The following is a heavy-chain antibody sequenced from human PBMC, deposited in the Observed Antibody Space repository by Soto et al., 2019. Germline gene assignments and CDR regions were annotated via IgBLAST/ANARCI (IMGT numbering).Heavy chain of an antibody. CDR2: IIPILGIA. CDR1: GGTFSSYT. D-gene: IGHD5-12*01. CDR3: ARYRGDGYERV. V-gene: IGHV1-69*02. J-gene: IGHJ4*02. Sequence: QVQLVQSGAEVKKPGSSVKVACKASGGTFSSYTISWVRQAPGQGLEWMGRIIPILGIANYAQKFQGRVTITADKFTSTAYMELSSLRSEDTAVYYCARYRGDGYERVWGQGTLVTVSS.